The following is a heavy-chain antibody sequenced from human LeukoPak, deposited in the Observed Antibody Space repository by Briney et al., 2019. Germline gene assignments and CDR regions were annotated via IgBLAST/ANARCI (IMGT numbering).Heavy chain of an antibody. D-gene: IGHD3-16*01. J-gene: IGHJ3*02. CDR2: IYTSGTT. Sequence: SETLSLTCTVSGGSFTRGTYYWSWIRQPAGKGLEWIGRIYTSGTTNYNPSLKSRVTISVDTSKNQFSLKLSSVIAADTAVYYCARGGGGYAFDIWGQGTMVTVSS. CDR1: GGSFTRGTYY. V-gene: IGHV4-61*02. CDR3: ARGGGGYAFDI.